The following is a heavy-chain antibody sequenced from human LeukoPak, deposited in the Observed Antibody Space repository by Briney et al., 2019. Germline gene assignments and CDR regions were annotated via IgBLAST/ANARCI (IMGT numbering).Heavy chain of an antibody. D-gene: IGHD1-26*01. V-gene: IGHV3-53*01. J-gene: IGHJ4*02. CDR2: IYSGGSA. CDR1: GFTVSSNY. Sequence: GGSLRLSCAASGFTVSSNYMSWVRQAPGKGLEWVSFIYSGGSAYYADSVKGRFTISSDNSKNTLYLQMNSLRVEDTAVYYCARLGEGAAKDWGQGTLVTVSS. CDR3: ARLGEGAAKD.